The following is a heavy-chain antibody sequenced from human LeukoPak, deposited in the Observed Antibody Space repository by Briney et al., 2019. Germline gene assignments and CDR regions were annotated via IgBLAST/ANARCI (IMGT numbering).Heavy chain of an antibody. CDR2: ISYNGNNK. V-gene: IGHV3-30*18. J-gene: IGHJ6*03. CDR3: AKDHWTTVTTHTHLYYYYYMDV. CDR1: GYTFTHYG. D-gene: IGHD4-17*01. Sequence: GGSLRLSCVISGYTFTHYGFHWVRQAPGKALEWVAYISYNGNNKYEDSVKGRFTISRDNSKNTLYLQMNSLRAEDTAVYYCAKDHWTTVTTHTHLYYYYYMDVWGKGTTVTISS.